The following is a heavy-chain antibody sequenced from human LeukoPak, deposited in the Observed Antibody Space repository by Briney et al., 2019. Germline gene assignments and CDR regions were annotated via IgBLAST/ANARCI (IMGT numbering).Heavy chain of an antibody. CDR2: IKRDGSYT. Sequence: PGGSLRLSCVASGFTFSDYWMHWVRRVPGKGLVWVARIKRDGSYTSYADSVRGRFTVSRDNAKNTVYLQMNSLRAEDTAVYYCAREGSGWCTRGNDYWGQGTLVTVSS. V-gene: IGHV3-74*01. D-gene: IGHD6-19*01. J-gene: IGHJ4*02. CDR3: AREGSGWCTRGNDY. CDR1: GFTFSDYW.